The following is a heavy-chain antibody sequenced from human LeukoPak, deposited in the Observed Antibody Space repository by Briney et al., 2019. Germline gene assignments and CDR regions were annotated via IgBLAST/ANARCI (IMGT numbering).Heavy chain of an antibody. D-gene: IGHD3-3*01. V-gene: IGHV4-38-2*02. Sequence: SETPSLTCNVSGYSISSDYYWGWIRQPPGKGLEWIGSIYHSGSTFYNPSLKSRVTISVDTSKNQFSLKLSSVTAADTAVYYCAREIVLTIRPDAFDIWGQGTMVTVSS. CDR3: AREIVLTIRPDAFDI. CDR1: GYSISSDYY. CDR2: IYHSGST. J-gene: IGHJ3*02.